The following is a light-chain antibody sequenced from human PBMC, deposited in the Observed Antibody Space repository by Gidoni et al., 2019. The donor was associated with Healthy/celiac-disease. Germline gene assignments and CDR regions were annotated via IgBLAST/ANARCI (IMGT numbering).Light chain of an antibody. V-gene: IGLV1-47*01. CDR3: AAWDDILRGV. Sequence: QSVLTQPPSASGTPGQRVTLSVSGSSANIGSNYVYWYPQLPGTAPKLLIYRNNQRPTGVPDRFSGSKSGTSSSLAISGLRSEDEADYYCAAWDDILRGVFGGGTKLTVL. CDR1: SANIGSNY. CDR2: RNN. J-gene: IGLJ3*02.